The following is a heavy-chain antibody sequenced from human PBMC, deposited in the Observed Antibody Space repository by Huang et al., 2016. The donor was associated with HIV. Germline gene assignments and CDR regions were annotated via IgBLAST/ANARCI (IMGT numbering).Heavy chain of an antibody. V-gene: IGHV4-59*02. Sequence: QVRLQESGPGLVKPSETLSLSCTVSGDSVSSHYWGWIRHPPGKGLEWIGTVYDSGTTKHNPRLKRRITISVDTSKNGFSLNITSVSAADTAMYFCVRDQGRLAVGGIDNWFDPWGQGALVTVSS. CDR3: VRDQGRLAVGGIDNWFDP. D-gene: IGHD6-19*01. J-gene: IGHJ5*02. CDR1: GDSVSSHY. CDR2: VYDSGTT.